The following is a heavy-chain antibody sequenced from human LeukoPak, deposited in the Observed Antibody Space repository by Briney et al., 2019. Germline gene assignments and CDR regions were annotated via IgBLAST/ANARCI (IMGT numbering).Heavy chain of an antibody. J-gene: IGHJ4*02. CDR2: IHYSGST. CDR1: GGSITNYY. Sequence: PSGTLSLTCTVSGGSITNYYWTWIRQPPGKGLEWIGYIHYSGSTNYNPSLKSRVTISVDTSKNQFSLKLSSVTAADTAVYYCARAGYSSGWYSDYWGQGTLVTVSS. V-gene: IGHV4-59*12. CDR3: ARAGYSSGWYSDY. D-gene: IGHD6-19*01.